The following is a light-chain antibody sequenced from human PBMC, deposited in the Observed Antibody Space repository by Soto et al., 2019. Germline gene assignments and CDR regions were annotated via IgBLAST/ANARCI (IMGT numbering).Light chain of an antibody. CDR2: GAS. Sequence: GMSRSPAPLSLSLGDRANLSCWASQSVSSNAAWYQQKPGQAPRLLICGASTRATGIAARFSSSGSGTEFTLTISSLQSEDFAVYYCQQYNDWPRTFGQGTKVDIK. V-gene: IGKV3-15*01. CDR1: QSVSSN. CDR3: QQYNDWPRT. J-gene: IGKJ1*01.